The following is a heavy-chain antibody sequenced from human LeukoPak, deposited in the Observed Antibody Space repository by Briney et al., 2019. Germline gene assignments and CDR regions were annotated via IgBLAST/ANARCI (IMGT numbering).Heavy chain of an antibody. J-gene: IGHJ4*02. CDR3: ARGTTYDY. Sequence: ASVKASCKASGYTFTSYYIDWVRQPPGQELEWMGVINTSGGSTRNTQKFQGRVTMSGDTSTRTVYMELSSLTSDDTAVYYCARGTTYDYWGQGTPVTVSS. CDR2: INTSGGST. V-gene: IGHV1-46*01. CDR1: GYTFTSYY. D-gene: IGHD1-1*01.